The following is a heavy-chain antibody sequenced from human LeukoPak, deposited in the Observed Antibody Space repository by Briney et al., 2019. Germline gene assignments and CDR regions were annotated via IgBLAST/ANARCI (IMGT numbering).Heavy chain of an antibody. CDR1: GGSISSYY. Sequence: PSETLSLTCTVSGGSISSYYWSWIRQPPGKGLEWIGYIYYTGTTNYNPSLKSRVTISVDTSKNQFSLKLGSVTAADTAVYYCARGGWRLDYWGQGTLVTVSS. CDR3: ARGGWRLDY. J-gene: IGHJ4*02. D-gene: IGHD2-15*01. V-gene: IGHV4-59*01. CDR2: IYYTGTT.